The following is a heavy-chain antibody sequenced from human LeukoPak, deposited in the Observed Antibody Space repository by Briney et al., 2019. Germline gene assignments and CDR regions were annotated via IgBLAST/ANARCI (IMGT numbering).Heavy chain of an antibody. J-gene: IGHJ6*03. D-gene: IGHD2-2*01. CDR3: AKARYCSTTGCPDDYYMDV. CDR2: IRYDGSNK. V-gene: IGHV3-30*02. Sequence: PGGSLRLSCAASGFTFSSYGMHWVRRAPGKGLEWVAFIRYDGSNKFYADSVKGRFTFSRDNSKNTLYLQMNSLRTEDSAMYYCAKARYCSTTGCPDDYYMDVWGEGTTVTVSS. CDR1: GFTFSSYG.